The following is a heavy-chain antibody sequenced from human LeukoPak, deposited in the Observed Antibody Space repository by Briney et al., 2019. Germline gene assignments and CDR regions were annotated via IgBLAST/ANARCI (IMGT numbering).Heavy chain of an antibody. CDR2: IIPIFGTA. CDR1: GGTFSSYA. CDR3: AREAAGRSWFDP. Sequence: GASVKVSIKASGGTFSSYAISWVRPAPGQGLEWMGGIIPIFGTANYAQKFQGRVTITADESTSTAYMELSSLRSEDTAVYYCAREAAGRSWFDPWGQGTLVTVSS. D-gene: IGHD6-13*01. V-gene: IGHV1-69*13. J-gene: IGHJ5*02.